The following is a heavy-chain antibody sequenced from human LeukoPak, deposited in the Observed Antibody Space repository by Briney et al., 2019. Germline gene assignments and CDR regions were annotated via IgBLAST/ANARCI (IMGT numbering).Heavy chain of an antibody. J-gene: IGHJ4*02. V-gene: IGHV4-59*01. CDR1: GGSISSYY. CDR2: IYYSGST. CDR3: ARHLAVAGDFDY. D-gene: IGHD6-19*01. Sequence: PSETLSLTCTVSGGSISSYYWSWIRQPTGKGLEWIGYIYYSGSTNYNPSLKSRVTISVDTSKNQFSLKLSSVTAADTAVYYCARHLAVAGDFDYWGQGTLVTVSS.